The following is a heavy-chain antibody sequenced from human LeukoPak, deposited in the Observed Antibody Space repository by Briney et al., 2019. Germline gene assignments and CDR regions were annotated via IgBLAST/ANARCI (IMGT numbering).Heavy chain of an antibody. V-gene: IGHV3-20*04. J-gene: IGHJ3*02. CDR3: ARDETPGITIIVENAFDI. CDR2: INWNGGST. D-gene: IGHD3-22*01. CDR1: GFTFDDYG. Sequence: GGSLGLSCAASGFTFDDYGLSWVRQAPGKGLEWVSGINWNGGSTGYADSVKGRFTISRDNAKKSLYLQMHSLRAEDTAVYYCARDETPGITIIVENAFDIWGQGTMVTVSS.